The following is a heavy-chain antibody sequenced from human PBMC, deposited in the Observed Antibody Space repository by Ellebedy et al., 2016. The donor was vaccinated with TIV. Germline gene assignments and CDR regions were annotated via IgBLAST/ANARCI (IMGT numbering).Heavy chain of an antibody. CDR3: ARGINSAFDI. CDR2: TYYRSKWYN. CDR1: GDSVSSNGIA. J-gene: IGHJ3*02. D-gene: IGHD6-13*01. V-gene: IGHV6-1*01. Sequence: MPSETLSLTCAISGDSVSSNGIAWNWIRQSPSRGLEWLGRTYYRSKWYNDYAVSVRGRITISLDTSKNQFSLQLKSVTPEETAVYYCARGINSAFDIWGQGTVVTVSS.